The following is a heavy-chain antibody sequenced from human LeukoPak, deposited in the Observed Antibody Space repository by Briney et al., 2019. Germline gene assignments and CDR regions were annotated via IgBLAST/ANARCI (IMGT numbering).Heavy chain of an antibody. CDR3: ARHLRDSSGYRPYYFDY. V-gene: IGHV4-39*01. CDR1: GGSVSSSSYY. J-gene: IGHJ4*02. CDR2: IYYSGST. Sequence: SETLSLTCTVSGGSVSSSSYYWGWIRQPPGKGLEWIGSIYYSGSTYYNPSLKSRVTISVDTSKNQFSLKLSSVTAADTAVYYCARHLRDSSGYRPYYFDYWGQGTLVTVSS. D-gene: IGHD3-22*01.